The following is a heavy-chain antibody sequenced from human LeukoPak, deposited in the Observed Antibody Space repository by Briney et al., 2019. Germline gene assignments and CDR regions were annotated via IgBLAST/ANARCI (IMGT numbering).Heavy chain of an antibody. V-gene: IGHV3-48*01. J-gene: IGHJ4*02. CDR2: ISSSSSTI. Sequence: GGSLRLSCAASGFTFSSYSMNWVRQAPGKGLEWVSCISSSSSTIYYADSVKGRFTISRDNAKNSLYLQMNSLRAEDTAVYYCARDWGYNWNYDDYYFDYWGQGTLVTVSS. CDR1: GFTFSSYS. D-gene: IGHD1-7*01. CDR3: ARDWGYNWNYDDYYFDY.